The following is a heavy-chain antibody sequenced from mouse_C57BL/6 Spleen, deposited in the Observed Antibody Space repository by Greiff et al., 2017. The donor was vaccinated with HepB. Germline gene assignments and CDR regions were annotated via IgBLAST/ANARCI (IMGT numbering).Heavy chain of an antibody. CDR3: ARYDYDGEYAMDY. CDR2: IRNKANGNTT. CDR1: GFTFTAYY. Sequence: EVQLVESGGGLVQPGGSLSLSCAASGFTFTAYYMSWVRQPPGKALEWLGFIRNKANGNTTEYSASVKGRFTISRDKSQSILYLQMNALRAEDSATYYCARYDYDGEYAMDYWGQGTSVTVSS. J-gene: IGHJ4*01. V-gene: IGHV7-3*01. D-gene: IGHD2-4*01.